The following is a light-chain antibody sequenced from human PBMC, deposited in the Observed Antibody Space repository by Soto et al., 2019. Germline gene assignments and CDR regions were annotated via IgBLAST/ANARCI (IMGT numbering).Light chain of an antibody. Sequence: EIVMTQSRATLSVAGGESATRCWSASQSVSSNLAWYQQKPGQAPRLLIYGASTRATVIPAGFSGSGSGTEFTLTISSLQSEDFAVYSCQQYHSWPPTFGQGTKVDI. CDR1: QSVSSN. V-gene: IGKV3-15*01. J-gene: IGKJ1*01. CDR3: QQYHSWPPT. CDR2: GAS.